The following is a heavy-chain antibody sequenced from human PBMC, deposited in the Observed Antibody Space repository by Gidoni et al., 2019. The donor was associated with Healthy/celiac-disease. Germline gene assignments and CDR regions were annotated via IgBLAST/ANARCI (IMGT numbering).Heavy chain of an antibody. CDR3: ARDNGYYYYYMDV. J-gene: IGHJ6*03. CDR1: VFTFSSYW. Sequence: EVQLVESGGGLVQPGGSLRLSCAASVFTFSSYWMHWVRQAPGKGLVWVSRINSDGSSTSYADSVKGRFTISRDNAKNTLYLQMNSLRAEDTAVYYCARDNGYYYYYMDVWGKGTTVTVSS. V-gene: IGHV3-74*01. CDR2: INSDGSST.